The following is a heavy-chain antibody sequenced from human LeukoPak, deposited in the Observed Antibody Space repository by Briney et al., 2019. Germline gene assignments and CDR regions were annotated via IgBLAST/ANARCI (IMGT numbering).Heavy chain of an antibody. CDR3: AREAYYYDSSGYSALGY. J-gene: IGHJ4*02. CDR2: ISYDGSNK. Sequence: GGSLRLSCAASGFTFSSYAMHWVRQAPGKGLEWVAVISYDGSNKYYADSVKGRFTISRDNSKNTLYLQMNSLRAEDTAVYYCAREAYYYDSSGYSALGYWGQGTLVTVSS. D-gene: IGHD3-22*01. V-gene: IGHV3-30-3*01. CDR1: GFTFSSYA.